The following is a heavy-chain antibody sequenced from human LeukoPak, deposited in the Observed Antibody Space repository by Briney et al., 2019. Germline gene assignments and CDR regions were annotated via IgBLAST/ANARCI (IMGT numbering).Heavy chain of an antibody. J-gene: IGHJ6*03. CDR1: GFSFSKYD. CDR2: IGITGDR. D-gene: IGHD2-21*01. Sequence: GGSLRLSCAASGFSFSKYDIHWVRHATGKGLEWVSAIGITGDRYYIDSVKGRFTISRDNSKNTLYLQMNSLRAEDTAVYYCAKDGLAYCGGDCYSNYYYYMDVWGKGTTVTVSS. CDR3: AKDGLAYCGGDCYSNYYYYMDV. V-gene: IGHV3-13*01.